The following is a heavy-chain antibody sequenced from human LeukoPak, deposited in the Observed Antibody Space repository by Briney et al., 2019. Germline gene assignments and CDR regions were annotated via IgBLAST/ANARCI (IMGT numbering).Heavy chain of an antibody. Sequence: SETLSLTCTVSGGSISSYYWSWIRQPPGKGLEWIGYVYYTGSTNYNPSLKSQVAISIDTSRNQFSLKLSSVTAADTAVYYCXXXXXXXSXYKRNYYYYMDVWGKGTTVTVSS. D-gene: IGHD3-10*01. CDR3: XXXXXXXSXYKRNYYYYMDV. CDR2: VYYTGST. J-gene: IGHJ6*03. CDR1: GGSISSYY. V-gene: IGHV4-59*08.